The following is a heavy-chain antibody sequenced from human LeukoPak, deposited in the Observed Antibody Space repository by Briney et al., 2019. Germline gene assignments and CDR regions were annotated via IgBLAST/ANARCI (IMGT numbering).Heavy chain of an antibody. V-gene: IGHV4-61*01. CDR2: IFYSGST. J-gene: IGHJ3*01. CDR3: ARDRRYRFCTSSSCHNAFDF. CDR1: GGSVSSGSYY. Sequence: SETLSLTCTVSGGSVSSGSYYWSWIRQPPGKGLEWIGYIFYSGSTNYTPSLKSRVTISVDASKNQFSLNLNSVTAADTAVYYCARDRRYRFCTSSSCHNAFDFWGQGTMVTVSS. D-gene: IGHD2-2*01.